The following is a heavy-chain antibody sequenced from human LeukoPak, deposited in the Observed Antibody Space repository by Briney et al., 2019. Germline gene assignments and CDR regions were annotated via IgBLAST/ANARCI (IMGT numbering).Heavy chain of an antibody. Sequence: GGSLRLSCAASGFTFSNYDMHWVRQAPGKGLEWVAVIWYDGSNKYYADSVKGRFSLSRDNSKNTLYLQMNSLRAEDTAVYYCAKRNSGNYFDDWGQGSLVTVSS. D-gene: IGHD1-26*01. CDR1: GFTFSNYD. CDR2: IWYDGSNK. V-gene: IGHV3-33*06. CDR3: AKRNSGNYFDD. J-gene: IGHJ4*02.